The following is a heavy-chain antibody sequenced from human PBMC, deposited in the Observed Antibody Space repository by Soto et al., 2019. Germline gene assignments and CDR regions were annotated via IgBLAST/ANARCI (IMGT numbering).Heavy chain of an antibody. Sequence: QVELLQSGPEMKRPGASVKVSCKASLYIFSNYYFVWVRQAPGQGLDWVGWINPDNDNTNVAQRFQGRVTLTTDTSTATAFMELRCLTSDDTGIFYCARGAVSGYSSFPYMDVGGRGTTLTVSS. J-gene: IGHJ6*03. CDR1: LYIFSNYY. D-gene: IGHD3-9*01. CDR3: ARGAVSGYSSFPYMDV. CDR2: INPDNDNT. V-gene: IGHV1-18*01.